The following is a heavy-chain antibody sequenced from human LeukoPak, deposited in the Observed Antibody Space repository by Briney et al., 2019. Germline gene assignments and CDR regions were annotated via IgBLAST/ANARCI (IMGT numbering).Heavy chain of an antibody. V-gene: IGHV3-74*01. CDR3: ARAGKPFLGYCSGGSCYSAEY. CDR2: ISSDGGST. D-gene: IGHD2-15*01. CDR1: GFTFSSYW. Sequence: PGGSLRLSCAASGFTFSSYWMHWVRQAPGKGLVWVSRISSDGGSTSYADFVKGRFTISRDNAKNTLYLQMNSLRAEDTALYYCARAGKPFLGYCSGGSCYSAEYWGQGTLVTVSS. J-gene: IGHJ4*02.